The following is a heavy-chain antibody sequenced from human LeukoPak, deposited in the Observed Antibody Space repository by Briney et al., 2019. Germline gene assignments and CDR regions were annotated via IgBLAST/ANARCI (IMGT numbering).Heavy chain of an antibody. CDR1: GFTISYYG. V-gene: IGHV3-7*04. D-gene: IGHD3-10*01. CDR3: VRDGGYYGPDS. Sequence: GGSLRLSCAASGFTISYYGMSWARQAPGQGLEGVANINQVASEKNYVDSVKGRFTISRDNAKNSLYLQMNSVRAEDTAMYYCVRDGGYYGPDSWGQGALVSVSS. J-gene: IGHJ4*02. CDR2: INQVASEK.